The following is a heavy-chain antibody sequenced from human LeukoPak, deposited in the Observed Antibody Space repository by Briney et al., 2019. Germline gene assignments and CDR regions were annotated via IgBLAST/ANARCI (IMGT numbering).Heavy chain of an antibody. CDR3: ARRGSTGYHHY. V-gene: IGHV5-10-1*01. Sequence: GESLNISCKASGYIFTSYWISWVRQMPGKGLEWMGRIDPSDSSTKYGPSFQGHVTISADKSVSTAFFHWSSLKASDTAIYYCARRGSTGYHHYWGQGTLVTVSS. D-gene: IGHD3-22*01. CDR2: IDPSDSST. J-gene: IGHJ4*02. CDR1: GYIFTSYW.